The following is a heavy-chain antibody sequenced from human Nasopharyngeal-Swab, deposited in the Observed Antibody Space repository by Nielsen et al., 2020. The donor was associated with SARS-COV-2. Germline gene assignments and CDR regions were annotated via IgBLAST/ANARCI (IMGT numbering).Heavy chain of an antibody. CDR1: GGSISSSNW. Sequence: SETLSLTCAVSGGSISSSNWWSWVRQPPGKGLEWIGEIYHSGSTNYNPSLKSRVTISVDKSKNQFSLKLSSVTAADTAVYYCARQRGIAAAGTGGYYFDYWGQGTLVTVSS. CDR2: IYHSGST. V-gene: IGHV4-4*02. D-gene: IGHD6-13*01. J-gene: IGHJ4*02. CDR3: ARQRGIAAAGTGGYYFDY.